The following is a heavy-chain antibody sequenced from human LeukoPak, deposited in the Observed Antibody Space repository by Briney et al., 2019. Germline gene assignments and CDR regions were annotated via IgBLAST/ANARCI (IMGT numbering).Heavy chain of an antibody. CDR1: GFTFVNYA. CDR3: ARDAGYNIDY. D-gene: IGHD5-24*01. V-gene: IGHV3-23*01. Sequence: GGSLRLSCAASGFTFVNYAMSWVRQAPGKGLEWVSAVVGAGTTTFYADSVKGRFTISRDNSKNTVYLQINSLRAGDTAVYYCARDAGYNIDYWGQGTLVTVSS. CDR2: VVGAGTTT. J-gene: IGHJ4*02.